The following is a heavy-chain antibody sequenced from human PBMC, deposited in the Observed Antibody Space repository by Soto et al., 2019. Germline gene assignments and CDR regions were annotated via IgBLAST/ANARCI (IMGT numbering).Heavy chain of an antibody. V-gene: IGHV3-53*01. CDR2: FYSGGST. D-gene: IGHD2-2*01. J-gene: IGHJ5*02. Sequence: PGGSLRLSCAASGFTVSSNYMSWVRQAPGKGLEWVSVFYSGGSTYYADSVKGRFTISRDNSKNTLYLQMNSLRAEDTAVYYCARARGYCISTSCYGGDNWFDPWGQGTLVTISS. CDR3: ARARGYCISTSCYGGDNWFDP. CDR1: GFTVSSNY.